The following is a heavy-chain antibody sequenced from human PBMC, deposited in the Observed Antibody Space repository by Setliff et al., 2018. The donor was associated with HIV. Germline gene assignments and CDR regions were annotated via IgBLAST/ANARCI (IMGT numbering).Heavy chain of an antibody. CDR3: ARGYYGSDLQNAMDV. CDR1: GFTFSSYW. CDR2: LNTDGSST. Sequence: GESLKISCAASGFTFSSYWMHWVRQAPGKGLVWVSRLNTDGSSTKYADPVKGRFTISRDNAKNTLYLQRDSLRGEDTAVYYCARGYYGSDLQNAMDVWGQGTTVTVSS. V-gene: IGHV3-74*03. J-gene: IGHJ6*02. D-gene: IGHD3-10*01.